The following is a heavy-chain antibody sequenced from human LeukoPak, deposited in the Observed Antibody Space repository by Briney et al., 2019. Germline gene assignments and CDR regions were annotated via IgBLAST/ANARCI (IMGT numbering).Heavy chain of an antibody. V-gene: IGHV3-21*01. J-gene: IGHJ4*02. CDR1: GITFSSYS. Sequence: GGSLRLSCAASGITFSSYSMNWVRQAPGKGLEWVSSISSSSSYIYYADSVKGRFTISRDNAKNSLYLQINSLRAEDTAVYFCARDRWDIVVVPAAREIDYWGQGTLVTVSS. CDR3: ARDRWDIVVVPAAREIDY. D-gene: IGHD2-2*01. CDR2: ISSSSSYI.